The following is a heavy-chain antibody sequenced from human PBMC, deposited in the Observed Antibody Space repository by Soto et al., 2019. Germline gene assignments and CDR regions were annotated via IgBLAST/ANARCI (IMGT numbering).Heavy chain of an antibody. J-gene: IGHJ4*02. D-gene: IGHD5-18*01. CDR2: IYWNDDK. V-gene: IGHV2-5*01. CDR3: AHVAVDTATRLFDY. CDR1: GFSLSTSGVG. Sequence: QITLKESGPTLVKPTQTLTLTCTFSGFSLSTSGVGVGWIRQPPGKALDWLALIYWNDDKRYSPSLKSRLTITKDPPKSQVVRTMTNMDPVDTATYYCAHVAVDTATRLFDYWGQGTLVTVSS.